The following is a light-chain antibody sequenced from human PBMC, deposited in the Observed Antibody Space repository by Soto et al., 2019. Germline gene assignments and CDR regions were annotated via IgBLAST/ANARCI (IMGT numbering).Light chain of an antibody. Sequence: QSALTQPASVSGSPGQSITISCTGTSSDVGSYKFVSWYQQYPGEAPKLMIYEGSKRPSGVSDRFSGSKSGNTASLTISGLQAEDEADYFCCSYAGGSNVFGAGTKVTVL. V-gene: IGLV2-23*03. CDR2: EGS. J-gene: IGLJ1*01. CDR1: SSDVGSYKF. CDR3: CSYAGGSNV.